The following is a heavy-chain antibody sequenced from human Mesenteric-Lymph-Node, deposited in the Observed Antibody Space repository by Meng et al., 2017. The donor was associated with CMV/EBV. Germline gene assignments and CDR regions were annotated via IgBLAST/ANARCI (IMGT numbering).Heavy chain of an antibody. Sequence: SCKASGYTFTSYAMHWVRQAPGQRLEWMGWMNTKSGNTGYAQKLQGRVTMTRDTSIDTAYLELTSLGSDDTAVYYCARWFKGIGADYWGQGTLVTVSS. D-gene: IGHD3-10*01. J-gene: IGHJ4*02. CDR2: MNTKSGNT. V-gene: IGHV1-8*02. CDR3: ARWFKGIGADY. CDR1: GYTFTSYA.